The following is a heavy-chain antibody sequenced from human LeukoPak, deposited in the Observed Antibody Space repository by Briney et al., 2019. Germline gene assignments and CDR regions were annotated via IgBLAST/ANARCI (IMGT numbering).Heavy chain of an antibody. CDR1: GFIFSDHY. CDR3: VRLRGLIDH. D-gene: IGHD3-10*01. J-gene: IGHJ4*02. Sequence: GGSLRLSCAASGFIFSDHYMSWIRQAPGKGLEGVAYINSDSTTLYYADSVKGRFTVSRDNAKNSLYLHMNSLGVDDTAVYYCVRLRGLIDHWGQGALVTVSS. CDR2: INSDSTTL. V-gene: IGHV3-11*01.